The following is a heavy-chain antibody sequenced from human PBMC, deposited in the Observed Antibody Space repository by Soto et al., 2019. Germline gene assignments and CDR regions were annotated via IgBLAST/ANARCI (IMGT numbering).Heavy chain of an antibody. CDR2: MNPNSGNT. CDR3: ASSLGLLLSY. CDR1: GYTFTSYD. D-gene: IGHD3-10*01. V-gene: IGHV1-8*01. Sequence: ASVKVSCKASGYTFTSYDINWVRQATGQGLEWMGWMNPNSGNTGYARKFLGRVTMTRNTSISTAYMELSSLRSEDTAVYYCASSLGLLLSYWGKGTLVTVSS. J-gene: IGHJ4*02.